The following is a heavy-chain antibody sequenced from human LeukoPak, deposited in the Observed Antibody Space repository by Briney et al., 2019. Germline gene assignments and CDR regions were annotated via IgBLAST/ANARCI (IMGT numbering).Heavy chain of an antibody. Sequence: PSETLSLTCTVSGGSISSGSYYWSWIRQPAGKGLEWIGRIYTSGNTNYNPSLRGRVTISVDTSKNQFSLELSSVTAADTAVYYCARGFGVVIMEDAFDIWGQGTMVTVSS. CDR1: GGSISSGSYY. V-gene: IGHV4-61*02. D-gene: IGHD3-3*01. CDR2: IYTSGNT. J-gene: IGHJ3*02. CDR3: ARGFGVVIMEDAFDI.